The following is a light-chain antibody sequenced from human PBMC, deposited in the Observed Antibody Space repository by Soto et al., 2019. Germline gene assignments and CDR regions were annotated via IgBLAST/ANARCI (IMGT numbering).Light chain of an antibody. CDR3: MQALQSPIT. J-gene: IGKJ5*01. CDR1: PRPLNSNGYNY. Sequence: DIVMSQSPLSLPVTPGEPASISCRSAPRPLNSNGYNYLDWYLQKPGQSPQLLISLGSNRASGVPDRFSGSGSGTDFTLKISRVEGEDVGVYYCMQALQSPITFGQGTRLEIK. CDR2: LGS. V-gene: IGKV2-28*01.